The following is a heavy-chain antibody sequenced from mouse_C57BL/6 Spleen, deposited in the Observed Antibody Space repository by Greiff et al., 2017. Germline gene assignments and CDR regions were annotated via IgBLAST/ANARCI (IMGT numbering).Heavy chain of an antibody. CDR1: GYTFTSYW. J-gene: IGHJ2*01. CDR3: AIPVRWYDDGGRSHFDY. D-gene: IGHD1-1*01. Sequence: QVQLQQPGAELVKPGASVKVSCKASGYTFTSYWMHWVKQRPGQGLEWIGRFHPSDSDTNYNQKFKGKATLTVEKSSSTVYMQLSSLTSEDSAVXYCAIPVRWYDDGGRSHFDYWGQGTTLTVSS. V-gene: IGHV1-74*01. CDR2: FHPSDSDT.